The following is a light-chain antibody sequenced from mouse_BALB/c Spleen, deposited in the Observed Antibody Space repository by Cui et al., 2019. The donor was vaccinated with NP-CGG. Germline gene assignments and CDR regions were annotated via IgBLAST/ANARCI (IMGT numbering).Light chain of an antibody. CDR1: TGAVTTSNY. J-gene: IGLJ1*01. V-gene: IGLV1*01. CDR3: ALWCSNHWV. CDR2: GTN. Sequence: QAVVTQESALTTSPGEIVTLTCRSSTGAVTTSNYANWVQEKPDHLFTGLIGGTNNRAPGVPARFSGSLIGDHASLTITGAQTEDEAIYFCALWCSNHWVFGGGTKLTVL.